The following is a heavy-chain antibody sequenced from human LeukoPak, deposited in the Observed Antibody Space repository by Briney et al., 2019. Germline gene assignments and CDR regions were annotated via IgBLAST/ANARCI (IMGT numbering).Heavy chain of an antibody. CDR3: ARYARDYGDDVSYFDY. Sequence: GESLKISCKGSGYSFTSYWISWVRQMPGKGLEWMGIIYPGDSDTRYSPSFQGQVTISADKSISTAYLQWSSLKASDTAMYYCARYARDYGDDVSYFDYWGQGTLVTVSS. D-gene: IGHD4-17*01. J-gene: IGHJ4*02. V-gene: IGHV5-51*01. CDR2: IYPGDSDT. CDR1: GYSFTSYW.